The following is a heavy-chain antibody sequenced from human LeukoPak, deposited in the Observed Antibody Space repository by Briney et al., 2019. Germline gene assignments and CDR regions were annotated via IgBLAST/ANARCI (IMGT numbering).Heavy chain of an antibody. J-gene: IGHJ3*02. CDR3: ARSSSSWYRAAFDI. Sequence: GESLKISCKASGYSFTTYWIGWVRQMPGKGLERMGIIYPGASDLRYSPSFQGQVTISADKSITTAYLQWSSLKASDTAMYYCARSSSSWYRAAFDIWGQGTMVTVPS. D-gene: IGHD6-13*01. CDR1: GYSFTTYW. CDR2: IYPGASDL. V-gene: IGHV5-51*01.